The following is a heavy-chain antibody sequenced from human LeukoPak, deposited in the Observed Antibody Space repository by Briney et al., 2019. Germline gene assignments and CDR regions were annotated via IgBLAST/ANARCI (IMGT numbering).Heavy chain of an antibody. CDR1: GFTFSSYG. D-gene: IGHD6-6*01. V-gene: IGHV3-33*01. CDR2: IWYDGSNK. CDR3: ALSIAARPYYFDY. Sequence: PGRSLRLSCAASGFTFSSYGTQWVRQAPGKGLEWVAVIWYDGSNKYYADSVKGRFTISRDNSKNTLYLQMNSLRAEDTAVYYCALSIAARPYYFDYWGQGTLVTVSS. J-gene: IGHJ4*02.